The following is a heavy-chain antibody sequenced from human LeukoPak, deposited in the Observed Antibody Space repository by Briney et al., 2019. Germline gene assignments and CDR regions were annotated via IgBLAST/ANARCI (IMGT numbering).Heavy chain of an antibody. CDR2: IIPIFGTA. CDR3: ARVGLKDYYYYMDV. Sequence: SVKVSCKASGGAFSSYAISWVRQAPGQGLEWMGRIIPIFGTANYAQKFQGRVTITTDESTSTAYMELSSLRSEDTAVYCCARVGLKDYYYYMDVWGKGTTVTVSS. CDR1: GGAFSSYA. D-gene: IGHD3/OR15-3a*01. J-gene: IGHJ6*03. V-gene: IGHV1-69*05.